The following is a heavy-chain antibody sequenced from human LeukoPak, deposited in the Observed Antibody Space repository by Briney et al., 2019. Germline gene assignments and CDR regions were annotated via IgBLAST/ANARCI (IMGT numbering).Heavy chain of an antibody. CDR2: ISTSSSTI. D-gene: IGHD1-26*01. Sequence: GGSLRLSCAASGFTFSSYGMNWVRQAPGKGLEWLSYISTSSSTIYYADSVKGRFTISRDNAKNSLYLQMNYLRAEDTAVYYCARGGDYSGWFDPWGRGTLVTVSS. J-gene: IGHJ5*02. CDR1: GFTFSSYG. CDR3: ARGGDYSGWFDP. V-gene: IGHV3-48*01.